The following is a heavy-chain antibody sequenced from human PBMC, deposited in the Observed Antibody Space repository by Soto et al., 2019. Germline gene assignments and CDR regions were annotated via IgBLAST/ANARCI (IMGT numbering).Heavy chain of an antibody. J-gene: IGHJ4*02. D-gene: IGHD5-12*01. CDR1: GFTFSSYD. Sequence: PGGSLRLSCAASGFTFSSYDMHWVRQAPGKGLEWLSFISTTSRTISYADSVEGRFTISRDNSKNTLYLQMNSLRAEDTAMYFCARDPSYDCNYSDYWGQGTLVTVSS. CDR2: ISTTSRTI. CDR3: ARDPSYDCNYSDY. V-gene: IGHV3-48*01.